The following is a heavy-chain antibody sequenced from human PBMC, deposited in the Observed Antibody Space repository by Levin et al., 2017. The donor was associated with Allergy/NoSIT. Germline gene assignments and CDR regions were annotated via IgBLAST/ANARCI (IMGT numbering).Heavy chain of an antibody. D-gene: IGHD3-10*01. Sequence: GASVKVSCKASGGTFNTYGVSWARQGPGQGLEWVGRIIPTVGATNYAQEFQGRLSITADASTSTVYMELSSLKSEDTAVYFCARYAFGDFPYYGMDVWGQGTTVTVSS. V-gene: IGHV1-69*13. CDR2: IIPTVGAT. J-gene: IGHJ6*02. CDR1: GGTFNTYG. CDR3: ARYAFGDFPYYGMDV.